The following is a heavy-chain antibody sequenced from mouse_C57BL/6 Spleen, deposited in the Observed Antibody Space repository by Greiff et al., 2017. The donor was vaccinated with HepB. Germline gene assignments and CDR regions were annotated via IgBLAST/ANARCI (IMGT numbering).Heavy chain of an antibody. CDR1: GYTFTSYW. V-gene: IGHV1-50*01. Sequence: QVQLQQPGAELVKPGASVKLSCKASGYTFTSYWMQWVKQRPGQGLEWIGEIDPSDSYTNYNQKFKGKATLTVDTSSSTAYMQLSSLTSEDSAVYYCARKPYYAYFDYWGQGTTLTVSS. J-gene: IGHJ2*01. D-gene: IGHD1-1*01. CDR2: IDPSDSYT. CDR3: ARKPYYAYFDY.